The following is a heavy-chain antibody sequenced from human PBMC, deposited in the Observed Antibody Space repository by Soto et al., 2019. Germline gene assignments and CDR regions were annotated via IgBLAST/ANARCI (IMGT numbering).Heavy chain of an antibody. CDR1: GYTFTTYG. D-gene: IGHD3-16*01. J-gene: IGHJ6*02. CDR2: ISGYNGHT. CDR3: AREGEMPYYYYGLDV. Sequence: QVQLVQSGAEVRKPGASVKVSRKASGYTFTTYGISWVRQAPGQGLEWMGWISGYNGHTKYAQKLQGRVTMTTDTSTSTVYMDLRSLRSDDTAVYYCAREGEMPYYYYGLDVWGQGTTVNVSS. V-gene: IGHV1-18*01.